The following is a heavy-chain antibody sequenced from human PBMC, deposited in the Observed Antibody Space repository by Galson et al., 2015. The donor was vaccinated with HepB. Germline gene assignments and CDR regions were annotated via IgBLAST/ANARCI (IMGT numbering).Heavy chain of an antibody. V-gene: IGHV1-69*02. CDR2: IIPILGIA. CDR1: GGTFSSYT. CDR3: AITLPRVVVGDAFDI. J-gene: IGHJ3*02. Sequence: SVKVSCKASGGTFSSYTISWVRQAPGQGLEWMGRIIPILGIANYAQKFQGRVTITADKSTSTAYMELSSLRSEDTAVYYCAITLPRVVVGDAFDIWGQGTMVTVSS. D-gene: IGHD3-22*01.